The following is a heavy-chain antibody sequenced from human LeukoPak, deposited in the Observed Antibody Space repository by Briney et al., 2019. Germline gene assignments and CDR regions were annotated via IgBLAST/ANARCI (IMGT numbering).Heavy chain of an antibody. CDR2: ISSEGGST. CDR3: VKDFGGYDAFAY. V-gene: IGHV3-64D*09. D-gene: IGHD5-12*01. J-gene: IGHJ4*02. Sequence: GGSLRLSCSASGFTFSRYSMHWVCQDPGKGLQYVSAISSEGGSTYYADSVKGRFTISRDNSKNTVYLQMSSLRTDDTAVYYCVKDFGGYDAFAYWGQGTLVTVSS. CDR1: GFTFSRYS.